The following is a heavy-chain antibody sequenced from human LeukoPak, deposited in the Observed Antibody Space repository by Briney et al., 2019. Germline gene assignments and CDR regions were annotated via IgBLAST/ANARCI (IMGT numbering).Heavy chain of an antibody. CDR2: IYYSGST. CDR3: ARWVVPGYMDV. D-gene: IGHD2-2*01. J-gene: IGHJ6*03. V-gene: IGHV4-59*12. CDR1: GGSISSYY. Sequence: SETLSLTCTVSGGSISSYYWSWIRQPPGKGLEWIGYIYYSGSTNYNPSLKSRVTMSVDTSKNQFSLKLSSVTAADTAVYYCARWVVPGYMDVWGKGTTVTVSS.